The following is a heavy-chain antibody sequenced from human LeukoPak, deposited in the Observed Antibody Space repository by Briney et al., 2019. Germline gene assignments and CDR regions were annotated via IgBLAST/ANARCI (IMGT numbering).Heavy chain of an antibody. CDR3: ASSIAVAGYNWFDP. CDR1: GGSISSGSYY. V-gene: IGHV4-61*02. D-gene: IGHD6-19*01. Sequence: SETLSLTCTVSGGSISSGSYYWSWIRQPAGKGLEWIGRIYTSGSTNYNPSLKSRVTMSVDTSKNQFSLKLSSMTAADTAVYYCASSIAVAGYNWFDPWGQGTLVTVSS. CDR2: IYTSGST. J-gene: IGHJ5*02.